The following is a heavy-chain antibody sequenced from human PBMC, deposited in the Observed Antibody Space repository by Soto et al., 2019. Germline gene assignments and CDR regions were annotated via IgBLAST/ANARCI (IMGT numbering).Heavy chain of an antibody. CDR1: GGTFSSYA. J-gene: IGHJ4*02. CDR2: IIPIFGTA. Sequence: QVQLVQSGAEVKKPGSSVKVSCKASGGTFSSYAISWVRQAPGQGLEWMGGIIPIFGTANYAQKFQGRVTITADESTSTTYMELSSLRSEDTAVYYCARQGRNSSGWYFFYFDYWGQGTLVTVSS. CDR3: ARQGRNSSGWYFFYFDY. V-gene: IGHV1-69*01. D-gene: IGHD6-19*01.